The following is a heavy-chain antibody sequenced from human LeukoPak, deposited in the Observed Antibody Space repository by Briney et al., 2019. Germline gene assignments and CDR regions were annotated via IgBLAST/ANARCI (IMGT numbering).Heavy chain of an antibody. CDR1: GFTFSSYA. V-gene: IGHV3-23*01. D-gene: IGHD3-3*01. CDR2: ISGSGGST. J-gene: IGHJ4*02. CDR3: ASVDYDFWSGVFDY. Sequence: GGSLRLYCAASGFTFSSYAMSWVRQAPGKGLEWVSAISGSGGSTYYADSVKGRFTISRDNSKNTLYLQMNSLRAEDTAVYYCASVDYDFWSGVFDYWGQGTLVTVSS.